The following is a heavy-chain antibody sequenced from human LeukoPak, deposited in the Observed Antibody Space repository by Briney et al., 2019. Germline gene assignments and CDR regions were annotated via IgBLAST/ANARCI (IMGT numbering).Heavy chain of an antibody. Sequence: GASVKVSCKASGGTFSSYAISWVRQAPGQGLEWMGRINPILGIANYAQKFQGRVTITADKSTSTAYMELSSLRSEDTAVYYCARDLSAFDIWGQGTMVTVSS. CDR2: INPILGIA. CDR1: GGTFSSYA. J-gene: IGHJ3*02. CDR3: ARDLSAFDI. V-gene: IGHV1-69*04.